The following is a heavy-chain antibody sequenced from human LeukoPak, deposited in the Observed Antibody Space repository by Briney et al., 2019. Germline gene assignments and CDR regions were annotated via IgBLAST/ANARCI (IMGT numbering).Heavy chain of an antibody. Sequence: PGGSLRLSCAASGFTFRSHAMSWVRQAPGKGLEWVSAISGSGGSTYYADSVKGRFTISRDNSKNTLYLQMNSLRAEDTAVYYCAGLATTVTMFRDYWGQGTLVTVSS. CDR1: GFTFRSHA. CDR3: AGLATTVTMFRDY. CDR2: ISGSGGST. D-gene: IGHD4-17*01. J-gene: IGHJ4*02. V-gene: IGHV3-23*01.